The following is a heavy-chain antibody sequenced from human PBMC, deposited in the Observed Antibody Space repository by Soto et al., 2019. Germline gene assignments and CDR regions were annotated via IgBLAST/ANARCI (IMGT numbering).Heavy chain of an antibody. CDR3: ARVPPFLKLRFYGMDV. CDR1: GGTFSSYA. Sequence: SVKVSCKASGGTFSSYAISWVRQAPGQGLEWMGGIIPIFGTANYAQKFQGRVTITADESTSTAYMELSSLRSEDTAVYYCARVPPFLKLRFYGMDVWGQGTTVTVSS. V-gene: IGHV1-69*13. D-gene: IGHD3-16*01. CDR2: IIPIFGTA. J-gene: IGHJ6*02.